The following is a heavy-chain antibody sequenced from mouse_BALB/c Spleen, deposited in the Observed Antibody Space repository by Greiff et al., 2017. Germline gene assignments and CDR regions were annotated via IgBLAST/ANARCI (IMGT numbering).Heavy chain of an antibody. CDR3: APGAMDY. V-gene: IGHV1-7*01. CDR1: GYTFTSYW. J-gene: IGHJ4*01. Sequence: QVHVKQSGAELAKPGASVKMSCKASGYTFTSYWMHWVKQRPGQGLEWIGYINPSTGYTEYNQKFKDKATLTADKSSSTAYMQLSSLTSEDSAVYYCAPGAMDYWGQGTSVTVSS. CDR2: INPSTGYT.